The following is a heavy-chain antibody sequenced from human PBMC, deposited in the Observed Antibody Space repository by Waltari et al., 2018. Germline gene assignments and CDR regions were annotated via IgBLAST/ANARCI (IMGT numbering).Heavy chain of an antibody. Sequence: EVKLLQSGAEVKKPGTTVKISCKGSGYSFSDFYIHWVQQAPGKGLEWMGFIEPKGGGVLYRDHLQGRVSFIADTSADTVHMELRGLTSEDTAVYYCATTDLMMTAGADVFDLWGQGTMVIVS. V-gene: IGHV1-69-2*01. D-gene: IGHD6-13*01. J-gene: IGHJ3*01. CDR2: IEPKGGGV. CDR1: GYSFSDFY. CDR3: ATTDLMMTAGADVFDL.